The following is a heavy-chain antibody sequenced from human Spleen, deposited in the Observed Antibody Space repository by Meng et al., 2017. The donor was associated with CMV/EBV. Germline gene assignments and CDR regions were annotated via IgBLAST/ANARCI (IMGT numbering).Heavy chain of an antibody. CDR1: GGSISSYY. J-gene: IGHJ6*02. V-gene: IGHV4-59*01. D-gene: IGHD3-3*01. Sequence: SETLSLTCTVPGGSISSYYLSWIRQAPGKGLQWIGYVYYSGSTNYSPSLKSRVTISVDTSKDQFSLRLSSVTAADTAVYYCARGRGLDDFWSGYPGYYYYGMDVWGPGTTVTVSS. CDR2: VYYSGST. CDR3: ARGRGLDDFWSGYPGYYYYGMDV.